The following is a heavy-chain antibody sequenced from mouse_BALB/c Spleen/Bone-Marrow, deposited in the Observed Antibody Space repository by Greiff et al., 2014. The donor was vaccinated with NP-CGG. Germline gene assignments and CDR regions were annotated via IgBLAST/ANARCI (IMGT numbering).Heavy chain of an antibody. Sequence: EVQLQQSGPGLVKPSQSLSPTCSVTGYSITSGYYWNWIRQFPGNKLEWMGYISYDGSNNYNPSLKNRISITRDTSKNQFFLKLNSVTTEDTATYYCAKLLYWYFDVWGAGTTVTVSS. CDR2: ISYDGSN. CDR3: AKLLYWYFDV. J-gene: IGHJ1*01. V-gene: IGHV3-6*02. CDR1: GYSITSGYY.